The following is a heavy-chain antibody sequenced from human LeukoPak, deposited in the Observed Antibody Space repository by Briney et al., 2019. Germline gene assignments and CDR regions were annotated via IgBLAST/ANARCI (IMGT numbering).Heavy chain of an antibody. V-gene: IGHV1-69*05. Sequence: ASVKVSCKASGGTFSSYAISWVRQAPGQGLEWMGGIIPIFGTANYAQKFQGRVTITTDESTSTAYMELSSLRSEDTAVYYCARPYCSSTSCSPYYYGMDVWGQGTTVTVSS. CDR2: IIPIFGTA. J-gene: IGHJ6*02. CDR1: GGTFSSYA. CDR3: ARPYCSSTSCSPYYYGMDV. D-gene: IGHD2-2*01.